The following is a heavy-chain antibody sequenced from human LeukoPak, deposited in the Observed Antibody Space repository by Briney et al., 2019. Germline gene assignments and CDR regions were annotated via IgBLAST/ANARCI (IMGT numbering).Heavy chain of an antibody. V-gene: IGHV1-2*02. D-gene: IGHD6-6*01. CDR1: GYTFTGYY. CDR3: AREEAYSSSSGVDY. CDR2: INPNSGGT. Sequence: GASVKVSCKASGYTFTGYYMHWVRQAPGQGLEWMGWINPNSGGTNYAQKFQGRVTMTRDTSISTAHMELSRLRSDDTAVYYCAREEAYSSSSGVDYWGQGTLVTVSS. J-gene: IGHJ4*02.